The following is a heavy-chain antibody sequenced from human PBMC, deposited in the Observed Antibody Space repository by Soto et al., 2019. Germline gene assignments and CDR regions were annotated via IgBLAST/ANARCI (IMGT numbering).Heavy chain of an antibody. CDR1: GYSFTSYW. CDR2: IDPSDSYT. Sequence: GEALKICWKGSGYSFTSYWISWVRQMPGKGLEWMGRIDPSDSYTNYSPSFQGHVTISADKSISTAYLQWSSLKASDTAMYYCARAKMGDHHDSWGQGTLVTVSS. D-gene: IGHD2-21*02. CDR3: ARAKMGDHHDS. J-gene: IGHJ4*02. V-gene: IGHV5-10-1*01.